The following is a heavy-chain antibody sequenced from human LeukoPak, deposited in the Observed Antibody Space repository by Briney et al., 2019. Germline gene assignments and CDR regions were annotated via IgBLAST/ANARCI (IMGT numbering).Heavy chain of an antibody. CDR1: GFTFSSYA. D-gene: IGHD3-10*01. CDR2: IYSGDTT. V-gene: IGHV3-53*01. J-gene: IGHJ6*02. CDR3: ARDGGSGSPHLSYSYYGMDV. Sequence: GGSLRLSCAASGFTFSSYAMSWVRQAPGKGLEWVSFIYSGDTTYYADSVKGRFTISRDSSKNTLYLQMNSLRVEDTAVYYCARDGGSGSPHLSYSYYGMDVWGQGTTVTVSS.